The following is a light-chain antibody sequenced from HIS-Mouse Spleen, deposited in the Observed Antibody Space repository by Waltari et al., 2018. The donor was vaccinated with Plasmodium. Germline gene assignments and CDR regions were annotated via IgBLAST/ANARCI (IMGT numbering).Light chain of an antibody. J-gene: IGLJ1*01. Sequence: QSALTQPRSVSGSPGQSVTISCTGTSSDVGGYNYVSWDQQHPGKAPKLMIYDVRKPPSGVPDRFSGSKSGNTASLTISGLQAEDEADYYCCSYAGSYTYVFGTGTKVTVL. CDR2: DVR. V-gene: IGLV2-11*01. CDR1: SSDVGGYNY. CDR3: CSYAGSYTYV.